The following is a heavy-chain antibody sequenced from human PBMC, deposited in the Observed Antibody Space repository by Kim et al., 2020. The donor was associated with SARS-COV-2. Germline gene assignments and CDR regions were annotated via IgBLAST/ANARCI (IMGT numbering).Heavy chain of an antibody. CDR3: AKDNEGYTYGQKN. V-gene: IGHV3-9*01. CDR1: GFTFDDYA. D-gene: IGHD2-15*01. CDR2: ISWNSGAT. Sequence: GGSLRLSCEGSGFTFDDYAMHWVRQPPGKGLEWVSGISWNSGATAYVDSVKGRFTISRDNAKNSLYLQMNNLRSEDTAIYFCAKDNEGYTYGQKNWGRG. J-gene: IGHJ4*02.